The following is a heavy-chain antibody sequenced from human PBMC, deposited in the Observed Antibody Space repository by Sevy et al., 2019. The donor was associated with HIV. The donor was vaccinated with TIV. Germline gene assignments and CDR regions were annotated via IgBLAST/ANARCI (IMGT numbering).Heavy chain of an antibody. V-gene: IGHV3-11*01. J-gene: IGHJ3*02. D-gene: IGHD3-3*01. CDR2: ISSSGSTI. CDR1: GFTFSDYY. CDR3: ARDGEATIFGVVRDAFDI. Sequence: GGSLRLSCAASGFTFSDYYMSWIRQAPGKGLEWVSYISSSGSTIYYADSVKGRFPISRDNAKNSLYLQMNSLRAEDTAVYYCARDGEATIFGVVRDAFDIWGQGTMVTVSS.